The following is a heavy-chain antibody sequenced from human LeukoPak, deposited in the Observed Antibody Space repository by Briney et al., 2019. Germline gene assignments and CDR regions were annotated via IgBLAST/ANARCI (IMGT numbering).Heavy chain of an antibody. Sequence: PGGSLRLSCAASGFTFDDYGMTWVRQAPGKGLEWVSSINWNGGRTFYVDSVKGRFTISRDNAKNSLYLQMNSLRAEDTAVYCCAELGIAMIGGVWGKGTTVTISS. CDR1: GFTFDDYG. CDR3: AELGIAMIGGV. D-gene: IGHD3-10*02. V-gene: IGHV3-20*04. J-gene: IGHJ6*04. CDR2: INWNGGRT.